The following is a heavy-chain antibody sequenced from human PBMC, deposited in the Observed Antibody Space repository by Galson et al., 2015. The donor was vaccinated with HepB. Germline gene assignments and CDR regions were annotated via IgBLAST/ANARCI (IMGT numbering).Heavy chain of an antibody. D-gene: IGHD4-23*01. CDR2: IRFDGTYT. V-gene: IGHV3-30*02. CDR3: AKDLLPRGNYGGGPFDV. J-gene: IGHJ3*01. CDR1: GFSFSDHG. Sequence: SLRLSCAASGFSFSDHGMNWVRQAPGKGLQWVALIRFDGTYTYYADSVKGRFTISRDDSKNTVYLQMNSLRAEDTAVYYCAKDLLPRGNYGGGPFDVWGQGTMVTVSS.